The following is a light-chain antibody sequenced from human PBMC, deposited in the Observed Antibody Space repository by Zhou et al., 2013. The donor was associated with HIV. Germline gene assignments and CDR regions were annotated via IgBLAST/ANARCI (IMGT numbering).Light chain of an antibody. V-gene: IGKV1-27*01. CDR2: AAS. J-gene: IGKJ2*01. CDR3: QQYNSYST. CDR1: QGISSS. Sequence: IQLTQSPSSLSASVGDRVTITCRASQGISSSLAWYQQKPGKAPKLLIYAASTLQSGVPSRFSGSGSGTDFTLTISSLQPDDFATYYCQQYNSYSTFGQGTKLEIK.